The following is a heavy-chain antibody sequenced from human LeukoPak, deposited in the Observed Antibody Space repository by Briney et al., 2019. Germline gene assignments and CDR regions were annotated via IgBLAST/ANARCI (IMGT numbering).Heavy chain of an antibody. Sequence: ASVKVSCKASGYTFIGYYMHWVRQAPGQGLEWMGWINPNSGGTNYAQKFQGRVTMTRDTSISTACMELSRLRSDDTAVYYCAREYCSSTSCSGGWWFDPWGQGTLVTVSS. CDR3: AREYCSSTSCSGGWWFDP. D-gene: IGHD2-2*01. J-gene: IGHJ5*02. CDR1: GYTFIGYY. V-gene: IGHV1-2*02. CDR2: INPNSGGT.